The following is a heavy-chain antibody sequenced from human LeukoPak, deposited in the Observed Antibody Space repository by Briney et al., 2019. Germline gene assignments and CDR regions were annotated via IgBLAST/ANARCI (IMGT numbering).Heavy chain of an antibody. CDR3: ARGSRRVAAAGYYYYYMDV. D-gene: IGHD6-13*01. J-gene: IGHJ6*03. V-gene: IGHV1-2*02. CDR2: INPNSGGT. CDR1: GYTFTGYY. Sequence: ASVKVSCKASGYTFTGYYMHWVRQAPGQGLEWMGWINPNSGGTNYAQKFQGRVTMTRDTSISTAYMELSRLRSEDTAVYYCARGSRRVAAAGYYYYYMDVWGKGTTVTVSS.